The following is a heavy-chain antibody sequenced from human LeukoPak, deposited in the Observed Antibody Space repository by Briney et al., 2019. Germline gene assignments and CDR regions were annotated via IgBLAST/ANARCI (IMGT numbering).Heavy chain of an antibody. CDR3: ATNVDIVATIIPDY. D-gene: IGHD5-12*01. V-gene: IGHV4-39*01. CDR2: IYYRGRT. J-gene: IGHJ4*02. CDR1: GGSISSSSSY. Sequence: SETLSLTCTVSGGSISSSSSYWGWIRQPPGKGLEWIGTIYYRGRTYYNPSLRSRVTIGVDTSKNQFSLKLSSVTAADTAVYYCATNVDIVATIIPDYWGQGTLVTVSS.